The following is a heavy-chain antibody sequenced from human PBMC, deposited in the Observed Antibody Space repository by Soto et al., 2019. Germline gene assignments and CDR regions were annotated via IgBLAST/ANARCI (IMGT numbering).Heavy chain of an antibody. D-gene: IGHD6-13*01. CDR3: ARGTSSWNYFDR. J-gene: IGHJ4*02. Sequence: SETLSLTCSVSGGSISSYSWSWIRQPPGKGLEWIGYFYHSGNTNYNPSLKSRVTMSVDTSKKQFSLKLSSLTAADTAMYYCARGTSSWNYFDRWGQGTLVTVYS. V-gene: IGHV4-59*01. CDR2: FYHSGNT. CDR1: GGSISSYS.